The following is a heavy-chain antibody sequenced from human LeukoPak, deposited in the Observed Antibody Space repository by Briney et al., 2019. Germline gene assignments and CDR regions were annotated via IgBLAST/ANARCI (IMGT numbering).Heavy chain of an antibody. V-gene: IGHV3-23*01. CDR3: AKEGSWNLWYFDY. D-gene: IGHD1-1*01. Sequence: PGGSLRLSCAASGFTFSSYDMSWVRQAPGKGLEWVSAIRGSGDTTFYAESVKGRFTVSRDNSKNTLYLQMNSLRAEDTAVYYCAKEGSWNLWYFDYWGQGTLVTVSS. CDR1: GFTFSSYD. J-gene: IGHJ4*02. CDR2: IRGSGDTT.